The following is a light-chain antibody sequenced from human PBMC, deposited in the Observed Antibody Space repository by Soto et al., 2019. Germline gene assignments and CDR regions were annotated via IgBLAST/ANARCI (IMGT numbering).Light chain of an antibody. Sequence: QSVLTQPPSASGSPGQSVTISCTGTSSDVGGYNYVSWYQQHPGKAPKLMIYEVSKRPSGVPDRFSGSKSDNTASLTVSGLQAEDEADYYCSSYAGSNNFVFGAGTKVNV. J-gene: IGLJ1*01. CDR3: SSYAGSNNFV. V-gene: IGLV2-8*01. CDR2: EVS. CDR1: SSDVGGYNY.